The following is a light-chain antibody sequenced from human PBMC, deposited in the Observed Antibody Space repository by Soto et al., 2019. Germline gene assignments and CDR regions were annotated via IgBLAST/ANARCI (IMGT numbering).Light chain of an antibody. J-gene: IGKJ1*01. CDR1: QSVRSY. CDR3: QQYGSSGT. V-gene: IGKV3-11*01. CDR2: DAS. Sequence: EIVLTQSPATLSLSPGERATLSCRASQSVRSYLAWYQQNPGQAPRLLIYDASNRATGIPARFSGSGSGTDFTLTISRLEPEDFAVYYCQQYGSSGTFSQGTKVDIK.